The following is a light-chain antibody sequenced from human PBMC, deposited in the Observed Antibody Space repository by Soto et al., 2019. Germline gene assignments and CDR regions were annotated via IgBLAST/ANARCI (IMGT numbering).Light chain of an antibody. CDR3: QQFNGFPLT. CDR2: DAS. V-gene: IGKV1-13*02. J-gene: IGKJ4*02. Sequence: IQLTQSPSSLSASVGDRVTSTCRAGQDIGSALAWNQQRPGKAPKLLLYDASNLEAGVPSRFSGSGSGTEFTLTITSLRPEDFASYYCQQFNGFPLTFGGGTKVQIK. CDR1: QDIGSA.